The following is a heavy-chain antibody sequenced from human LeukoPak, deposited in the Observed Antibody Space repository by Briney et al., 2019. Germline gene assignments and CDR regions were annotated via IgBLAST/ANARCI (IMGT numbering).Heavy chain of an antibody. CDR2: IKQDGSEK. D-gene: IGHD2-15*01. J-gene: IGHJ6*03. CDR3: AKDRPSYNDLCSGGSCVHPYMDV. V-gene: IGHV3-7*03. Sequence: PGGSLRLSCAASGFTFSSYWMSWVRQAPGKGLEWVANIKQDGSEKYYVDSVKGRFTISRDNAKNSLYLQMNSLRAEDTAVYYCAKDRPSYNDLCSGGSCVHPYMDVWGKGTTVTISS. CDR1: GFTFSSYW.